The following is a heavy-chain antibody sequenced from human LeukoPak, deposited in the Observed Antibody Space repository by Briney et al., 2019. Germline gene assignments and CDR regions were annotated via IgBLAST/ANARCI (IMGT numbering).Heavy chain of an antibody. Sequence: SETLSLTCTVSGVSISSHYWSWIRQPAGKGLEWIGRIYASGSTNYNPSLKSRVTISVDTSKNQFSLKLSSVTAADTAVYYCARHGPVLGAFDIWGQGTMVTVSS. D-gene: IGHD3-3*02. CDR2: IYASGST. CDR3: ARHGPVLGAFDI. V-gene: IGHV4-4*07. CDR1: GVSISSHY. J-gene: IGHJ3*02.